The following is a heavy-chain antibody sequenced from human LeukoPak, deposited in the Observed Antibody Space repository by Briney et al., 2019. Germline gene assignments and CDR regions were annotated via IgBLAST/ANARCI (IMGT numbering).Heavy chain of an antibody. CDR1: GFTFSSYS. J-gene: IGHJ6*03. CDR2: ISSRSSTL. V-gene: IGHV3-48*04. CDR3: ARPKIWGSSPRWYYYYYMDV. D-gene: IGHD6-6*01. Sequence: PGGSLRLSCAASGFTFSSYSMNWVRQAPGKGLEWVSYISSRSSTLYYADSVKGRFTISRDNAKNSLYLQMNSLRAEDTAVYYCARPKIWGSSPRWYYYYYMDVWGKGTTVTVSS.